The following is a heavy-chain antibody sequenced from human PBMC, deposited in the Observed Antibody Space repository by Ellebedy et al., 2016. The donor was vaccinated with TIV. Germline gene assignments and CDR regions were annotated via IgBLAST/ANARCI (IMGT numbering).Heavy chain of an antibody. Sequence: PGGSLRLSCSASGFTFSSYAMHWVRQAPGKGLEYVSAISSNGGSTYYADTVKGRFTITRDNSKNTLYHQMSSLRAEDTAVYYYAKCCGSEGWYFDYWGQGTLVTVSS. CDR2: ISSNGGST. D-gene: IGHD3-10*01. J-gene: IGHJ4*02. CDR3: AKCCGSEGWYFDY. CDR1: GFTFSSYA. V-gene: IGHV3-64D*06.